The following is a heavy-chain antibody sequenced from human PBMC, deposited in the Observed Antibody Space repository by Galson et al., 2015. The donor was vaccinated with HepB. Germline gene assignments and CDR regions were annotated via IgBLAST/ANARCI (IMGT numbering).Heavy chain of an antibody. Sequence: SETLSLTCIVSDGSIASNRYYWGWIRQPPGKGLEWIGNIYYGGRTYYNPSLRSRVTLSVDTSQNQFSVHLNSVTAADSAIYYCARLSGPFRNWFDPWGQGTLVTVSS. CDR3: ARLSGPFRNWFDP. V-gene: IGHV4-39*01. CDR1: DGSIASNRYY. CDR2: IYYGGRT. J-gene: IGHJ5*02.